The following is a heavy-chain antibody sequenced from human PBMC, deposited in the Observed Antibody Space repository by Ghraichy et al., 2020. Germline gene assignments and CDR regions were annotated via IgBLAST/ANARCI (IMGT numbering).Heavy chain of an antibody. V-gene: IGHV3-74*01. CDR2: IDRDGNKI. CDR1: GFTLSNYW. Sequence: GESLNISCAASGFTLSNYWMHWVRRAPGKGLVWVSRIDRDGNKISYADSVKGRFTIDRDNAKNTLDLQMNSLRLEDTAVYYCATAAIYDDYPLARRGYYYYGMDVWGQGTTVTVSS. J-gene: IGHJ6*02. CDR3: ATAAIYDDYPLARRGYYYYGMDV. D-gene: IGHD4-17*01.